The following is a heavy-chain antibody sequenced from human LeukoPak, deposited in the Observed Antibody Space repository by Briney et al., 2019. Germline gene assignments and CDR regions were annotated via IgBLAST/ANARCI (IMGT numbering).Heavy chain of an antibody. CDR2: INHSGST. D-gene: IGHD1/OR15-1a*01. Sequence: PSETLSLTCAVYGGSFSGYYWSWIRQPPGKGLEWSGEINHSGSTNYNPSLKSRVTISVDTSKNQFSLKLSSVTAADTAVYYCARGRNWNTYYFDYWGQGTLVTVSS. CDR1: GGSFSGYY. J-gene: IGHJ4*02. CDR3: ARGRNWNTYYFDY. V-gene: IGHV4-34*01.